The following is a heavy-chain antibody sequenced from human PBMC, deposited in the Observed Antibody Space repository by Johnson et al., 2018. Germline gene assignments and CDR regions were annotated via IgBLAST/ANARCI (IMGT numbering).Heavy chain of an antibody. Sequence: QVQLVQSGGGVVQPGGSLRLSFSASGFSFSNHVMHWVRQAPGKGLEWVAVTSNDEGIKYYEDSVKGRFTISRDNSKGTLYLQINSLRAEDTAVYYCATGAISGVIYREFFQHWGQGTLVTVSS. CDR3: ATGAISGVIYREFFQH. CDR2: TSNDEGIK. J-gene: IGHJ1*01. D-gene: IGHD3-10*01. V-gene: IGHV3-30*03. CDR1: GFSFSNHV.